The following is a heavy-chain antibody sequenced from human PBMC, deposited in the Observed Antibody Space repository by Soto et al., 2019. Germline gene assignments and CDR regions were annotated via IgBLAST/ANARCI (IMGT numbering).Heavy chain of an antibody. V-gene: IGHV3-74*01. CDR1: GFTFSSYW. J-gene: IGHJ4*02. CDR2: TNQHGTII. D-gene: IGHD3-16*01. Sequence: LRLSCEASGFTFSSYWFHWVRQVPGNGLVWVSRTNQHGTIIDYADFVKGRFTISRDNAKNTLYLEMDSLRVEDTAVYYCTRDIGGRGALWGPGTLVTVSS. CDR3: TRDIGGRGAL.